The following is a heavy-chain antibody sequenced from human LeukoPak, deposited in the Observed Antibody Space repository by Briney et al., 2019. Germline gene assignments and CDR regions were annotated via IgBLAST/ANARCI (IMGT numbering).Heavy chain of an antibody. CDR3: ARDDQISGWCSF. D-gene: IGHD6-19*01. CDR1: GFTFSAFG. J-gene: IGHJ1*01. CDR2: IYYDGSNK. V-gene: IGHV3-33*01. Sequence: PGGSLRLSCAASGFTFSAFGMHWVRQAPGKGLEWVAVIYYDGSNKYYADSVKGRFTISRDNSKSSLYLEMSSLRVEDTAVYYCARDDQISGWCSFWGQGTLVTVPS.